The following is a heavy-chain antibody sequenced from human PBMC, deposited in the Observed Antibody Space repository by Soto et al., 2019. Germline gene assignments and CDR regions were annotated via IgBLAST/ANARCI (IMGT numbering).Heavy chain of an antibody. CDR3: ARDRNTMVRGVIIRALDY. V-gene: IGHV4-30-4*01. J-gene: IGHJ4*02. CDR1: GGSISSGDYY. Sequence: SETLSLTCTVSGGSISSGDYYWSWIRQPPGKGLEWIGYIYYSGSTYYNPSLKSRVTISVDTSKNQFSLKLSSVTAADTAVYYCARDRNTMVRGVIIRALDYWGQGTLVTVSS. D-gene: IGHD3-10*01. CDR2: IYYSGST.